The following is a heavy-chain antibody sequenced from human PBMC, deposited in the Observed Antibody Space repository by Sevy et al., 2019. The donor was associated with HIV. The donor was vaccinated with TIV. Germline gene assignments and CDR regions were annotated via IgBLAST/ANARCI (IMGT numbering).Heavy chain of an antibody. J-gene: IGHJ6*02. V-gene: IGHV4-39*01. D-gene: IGHD3-22*01. Sequence: SETLSLTCTVSGGSISSSSYYWGWIRQPPGKGLEWIGSIYYSGSTYYNPSLKSQVTISVDTSKNQFSLKLSSVTAADTAVYYCASTRYYYDSSGYYYYYYGMDVWGQGTTVTVSS. CDR2: IYYSGST. CDR3: ASTRYYYDSSGYYYYYYGMDV. CDR1: GGSISSSSYY.